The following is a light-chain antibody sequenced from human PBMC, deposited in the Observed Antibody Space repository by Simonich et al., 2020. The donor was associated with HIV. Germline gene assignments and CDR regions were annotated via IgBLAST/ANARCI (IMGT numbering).Light chain of an antibody. V-gene: IGLV6-57*01. J-gene: IGLJ3*02. CDR2: EDN. CDR3: QSYDSSNHWV. Sequence: NFMLTQSHSVSESPGKTVTISCTRSSGGIASNYVQWYQQRPGSSPTTVIYEDNQSPSGVPDRFSGSIDSSSNSASLTISGLKTEDEADYYCQSYDSSNHWVFGGGTKLTVL. CDR1: SGGIASNY.